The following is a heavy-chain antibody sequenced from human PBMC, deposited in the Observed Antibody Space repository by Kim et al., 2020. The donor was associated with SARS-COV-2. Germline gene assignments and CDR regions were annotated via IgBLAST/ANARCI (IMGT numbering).Heavy chain of an antibody. CDR2: INHSGST. J-gene: IGHJ6*02. V-gene: IGHV4-34*01. CDR1: GGSFSGYY. D-gene: IGHD2-2*01. CDR3: ARVGRGCSSTSCYARNYYYDGMDV. Sequence: SETLSLTCAVYGGSFSGYYWSWIRQPPGKGLEWIGEINHSGSTNYNPSPKSRVTISVDTSKNQFSLKLSSVTAADTAVYYCARVGRGCSSTSCYARNYYYDGMDVWGQGTTVTVSS.